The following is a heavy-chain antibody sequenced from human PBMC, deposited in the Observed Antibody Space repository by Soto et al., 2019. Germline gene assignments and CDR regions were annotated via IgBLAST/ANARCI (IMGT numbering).Heavy chain of an antibody. CDR1: GFTFSSYW. CDR2: INSDGSST. V-gene: IGHV3-74*01. CDR3: ARTSLVVPAATREDY. Sequence: EVQLVESGGGLVQPGGSLRLSCAASGFTFSSYWMHWVRQAPGKGLVWVSRINSDGSSTSYADSVKGRFTISRDNGKNTVYLQMNSLRAEDTAVYYCARTSLVVPAATREDYWGQGTLVTVSS. J-gene: IGHJ4*02. D-gene: IGHD2-15*01.